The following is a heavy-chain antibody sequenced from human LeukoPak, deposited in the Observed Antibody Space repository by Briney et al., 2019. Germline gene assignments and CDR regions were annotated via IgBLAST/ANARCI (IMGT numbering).Heavy chain of an antibody. Sequence: GGSLRLSCAASGFSFSRFWMHWVRHVPGKGLVWMSRITSDGRNIDYADSVKGRFTISRDNSKNTLYLQMNSLRAEDTAVYLCARDIGPTIFSLPGYWGQGTLVSVSS. D-gene: IGHD3-9*01. CDR2: ITSDGRNI. J-gene: IGHJ4*02. CDR1: GFSFSRFW. V-gene: IGHV3-74*01. CDR3: ARDIGPTIFSLPGY.